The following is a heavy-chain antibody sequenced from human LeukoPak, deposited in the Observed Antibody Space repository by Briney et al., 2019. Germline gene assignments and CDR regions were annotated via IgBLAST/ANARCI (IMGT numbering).Heavy chain of an antibody. CDR2: INPNSGGT. CDR3: AAQGYSSGWYGHYYYGMDV. J-gene: IGHJ6*02. V-gene: IGHV1-2*02. CDR1: GYTFTGYY. Sequence: ASVKVSCKTSGYTFTGYYMHWVRQAPGQGLEWMGWINPNSGGTNYAQKFQGRVTMTRDTSISTAYMELSRLRSDDTAVYYCAAQGYSSGWYGHYYYGMDVWGQGTTVTVSS. D-gene: IGHD6-19*01.